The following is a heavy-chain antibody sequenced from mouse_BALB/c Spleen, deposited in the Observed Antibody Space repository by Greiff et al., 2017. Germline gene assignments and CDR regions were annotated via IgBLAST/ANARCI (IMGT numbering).Heavy chain of an antibody. CDR1: GYTFSSYW. V-gene: IGHV1-9*01. J-gene: IGHJ2*01. Sequence: QVQLQQSGAELMKPGASVKISCKASGYTFSSYWIEWVKQRPGHGLEWIGEIFPGSGSTNYNEKFKGKATLTADTSSNTAYMQLSSLTSEDSAVYYGARIYFDYWGQGTTLTVSS. CDR2: IFPGSGST. CDR3: ARIYFDY.